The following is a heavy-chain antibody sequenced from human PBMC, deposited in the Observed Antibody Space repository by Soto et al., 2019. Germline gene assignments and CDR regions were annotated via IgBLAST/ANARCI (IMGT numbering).Heavy chain of an antibody. Sequence: VASVKVSCKASGYTFTSYGISWVRQAPGQGLEWMGWISPYTGNTNYAQMVQGRVTMTTDTSTSTAYMELRSLRSDDTAVYYCARHRIWVSVPPPVSFDVWGQGTTVTGS. CDR1: GYTFTSYG. CDR2: ISPYTGNT. J-gene: IGHJ6*02. D-gene: IGHD3-16*01. CDR3: ARHRIWVSVPPPVSFDV. V-gene: IGHV1-18*04.